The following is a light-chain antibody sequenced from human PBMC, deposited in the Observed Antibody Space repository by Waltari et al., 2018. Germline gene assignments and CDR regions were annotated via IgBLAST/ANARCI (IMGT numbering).Light chain of an antibody. Sequence: SYELTQPSSVSVSPGQKARSTCSGAVLANRYTRWFQQTPGQAPVRVIYKDSDRPSRIPGRFSGSSSGTTVTLTISGAQVEYEADYYCYSVDDNKRVFGGGTKLTVL. J-gene: IGLJ2*01. CDR3: YSVDDNKRV. CDR2: KDS. CDR1: VLANRY. V-gene: IGLV3-27*01.